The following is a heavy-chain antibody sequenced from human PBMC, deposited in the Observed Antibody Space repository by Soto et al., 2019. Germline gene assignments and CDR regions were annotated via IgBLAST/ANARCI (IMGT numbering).Heavy chain of an antibody. D-gene: IGHD2-15*01. CDR1: GYSFRTHG. V-gene: IGHV1-18*01. CDR2: ISTYDDKT. J-gene: IGHJ5*02. CDR3: ARDLGYCNSSGCFRNWFDP. Sequence: QVQLVQSGAEVKTPGASVKVSCRASGYSFRTHGISWVRQAPGHGLEWMGWISTYDDKTNFPQKFQGRITMTTDTSTSTAYVELRSLRSDDTAVYFCARDLGYCNSSGCFRNWFDPWGQGTLVTVSS.